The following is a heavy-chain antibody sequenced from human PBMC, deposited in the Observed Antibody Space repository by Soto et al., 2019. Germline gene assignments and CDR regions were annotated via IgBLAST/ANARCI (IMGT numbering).Heavy chain of an antibody. CDR3: AYDFWGGYHPYYYGMDV. Sequence: GGSLRLSCAASGFTFSTYSMNWVRQAPGKGLEWVAVISYDGSNKYYADSVKGRLTISRDNSKNTLYLQMNSLRAEDTAVYYCAYDFWGGYHPYYYGMDVWGQGTTVTVSS. CDR1: GFTFSTYS. V-gene: IGHV3-30*03. J-gene: IGHJ6*02. D-gene: IGHD3-3*01. CDR2: ISYDGSNK.